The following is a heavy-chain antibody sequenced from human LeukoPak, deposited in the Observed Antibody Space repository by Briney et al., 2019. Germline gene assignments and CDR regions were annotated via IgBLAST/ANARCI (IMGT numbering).Heavy chain of an antibody. CDR1: GGSISSYY. J-gene: IGHJ4*02. D-gene: IGHD3-22*01. CDR3: ARVTGYMIEDYFDY. CDR2: IYYSGST. Sequence: SETLSLTCTVSGGSISSYYWSWIRQTPGKGLEWIGYIYYSGSTNFNPSLKSRVTISVDTSKNQFSLKMSSVTAADTAVYYCARVTGYMIEDYFDYWGQGTLVTVSS. V-gene: IGHV4-59*01.